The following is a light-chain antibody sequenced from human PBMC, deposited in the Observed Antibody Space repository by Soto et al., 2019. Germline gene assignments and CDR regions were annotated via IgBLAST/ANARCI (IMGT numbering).Light chain of an antibody. J-gene: IGKJ1*01. V-gene: IGKV1-5*01. CDR2: DAS. Sequence: DIQMTQSPSTLSASVGDRVIITCRAGRSILSRLAWYQQKPGKAPKVLIYDASTLESGVPSRFSGSGSGTEFTLTISSLQPDDFATYYCQQYHSYKSFGQGTRWIS. CDR3: QQYHSYKS. CDR1: RSILSR.